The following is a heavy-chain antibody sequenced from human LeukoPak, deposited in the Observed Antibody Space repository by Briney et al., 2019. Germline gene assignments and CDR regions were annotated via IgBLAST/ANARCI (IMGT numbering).Heavy chain of an antibody. V-gene: IGHV3-23*01. J-gene: IGHJ5*02. CDR3: AKLLMANDYGDP. CDR1: GFTFSSYA. D-gene: IGHD4-17*01. Sequence: GGSLRLSCAASGFTFSSYAMSWVRQAPGKGLEWVSGISGSGGTTYYADSVRGRFIISRDNSKNTLYLQMNSLRAEDTAVYYCAKLLMANDYGDPWGQGTLVTVSS. CDR2: ISGSGGTT.